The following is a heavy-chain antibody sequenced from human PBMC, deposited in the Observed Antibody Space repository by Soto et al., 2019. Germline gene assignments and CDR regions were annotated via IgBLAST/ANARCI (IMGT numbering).Heavy chain of an antibody. CDR2: INHSGST. V-gene: IGHV4-34*01. D-gene: IGHD3-10*01. CDR1: GGSFSGYY. CDR3: ARRRQASLLWFGESDPLYHFDY. Sequence: SETLSLTCAVYGGSFSGYYWSWIRQPPGKGLEWIGEINHSGSTNYNPSLKSRVTISVDTSKNQFSLKLGSVTAADTAVYYCARRRQASLLWFGESDPLYHFDYWGQGTLVTVSS. J-gene: IGHJ4*02.